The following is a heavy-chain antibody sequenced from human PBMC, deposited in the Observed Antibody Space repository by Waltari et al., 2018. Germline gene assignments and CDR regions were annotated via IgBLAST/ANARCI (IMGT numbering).Heavy chain of an antibody. CDR3: ARSSDYYDSRYFDY. D-gene: IGHD3-22*01. CDR2: IYYSGST. J-gene: IGHJ4*02. Sequence: QVQLQESGPGLVKPSETLSLTCTVSGGSISSYYWSWIRQPPGKGLEWIGYIYYSGSTNYNPSLKSRVTISVDTSKNQFSLKLSSVTAADTAVYYCARSSDYYDSRYFDYWGQGTLVTVSS. V-gene: IGHV4-59*12. CDR1: GGSISSYY.